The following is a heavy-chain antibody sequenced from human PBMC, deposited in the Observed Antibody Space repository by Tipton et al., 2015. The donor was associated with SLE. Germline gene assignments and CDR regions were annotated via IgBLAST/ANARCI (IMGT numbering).Heavy chain of an antibody. CDR1: GGTFSSYTI. J-gene: IGHJ5*02. CDR3: ARSEYSSGHRPVWNWFDP. V-gene: IGHV4-39*07. CDR2: IYYSGST. D-gene: IGHD6-19*01. Sequence: QLVQSGAEVKKPGSSVKVSCKASGGTFSSYTISWIRQPPGKGLEWIGSIYYSGSTYYNPSPKSRVTISVDKSKNQFSLKLSSVTAADTAVYYCARSEYSSGHRPVWNWFDPWGQGTLVTVSS.